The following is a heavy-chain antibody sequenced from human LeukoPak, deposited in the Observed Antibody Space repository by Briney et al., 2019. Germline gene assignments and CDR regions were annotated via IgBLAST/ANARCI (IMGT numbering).Heavy chain of an antibody. CDR3: AKEKTLLSYYYYGMDV. V-gene: IGHV3-30*18. Sequence: QAGGSLRLSCAASGFTFSSYGMHWVRQAPGKGLEWVAVISYDGSNKYYADYVKGRFTISRDNSKNTLYLQMNSLRAEDTAVYYCAKEKTLLSYYYYGMDVWGQGTPVTVSS. J-gene: IGHJ6*02. CDR2: ISYDGSNK. CDR1: GFTFSSYG.